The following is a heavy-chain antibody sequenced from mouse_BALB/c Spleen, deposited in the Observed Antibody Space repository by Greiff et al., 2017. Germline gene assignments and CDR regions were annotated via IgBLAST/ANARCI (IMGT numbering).Heavy chain of an antibody. V-gene: IGHV1-18*01. CDR3: ARYGNYGRFAY. D-gene: IGHD2-10*02. CDR2: INPYNGGT. Sequence: EVMLVESGPELVKPGASMKISCKASGYSFTGYTMNWVKQSHGENLEWIGLINPYNGGTSYNQKFKGKATLTVDKSSSTAYMELLSLTSEDSAVYYCARYGNYGRFAYWGQGTLVTVSA. CDR1: GYSFTGYT. J-gene: IGHJ3*01.